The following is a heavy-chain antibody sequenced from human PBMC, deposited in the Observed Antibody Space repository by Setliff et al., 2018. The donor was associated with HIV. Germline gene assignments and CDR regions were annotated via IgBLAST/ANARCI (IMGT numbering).Heavy chain of an antibody. D-gene: IGHD3-22*01. Sequence: PSETLSLTCTVSGGSISSSSYYWGWVRQSPGKGLEWIGEIYHSGSTHYNPSLQSRVTISVDKSKSQFSLELNSVTAADTAVYYCGGNGYYSIDYWGQGTLVTVSS. V-gene: IGHV4-39*07. J-gene: IGHJ4*02. CDR1: GGSISSSSYY. CDR2: IYHSGST. CDR3: GGNGYYSIDY.